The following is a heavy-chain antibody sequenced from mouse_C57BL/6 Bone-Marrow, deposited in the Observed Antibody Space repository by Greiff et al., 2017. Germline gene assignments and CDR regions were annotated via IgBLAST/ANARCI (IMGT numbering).Heavy chain of an antibody. D-gene: IGHD1-3*01. V-gene: IGHV1-81*01. J-gene: IGHJ1*03. CDR1: GYTFTSYG. CDR3: SPQLGWYFDV. Sequence: VQLQQSGAELARPGASVKLSCKASGYTFTSYGISWVKQRTGQGLEWIGEIYPRSGNTYYNEKFKGKATLTAAKSSSTAYMELRSLTAEDSAVYFCSPQLGWYFDVWGTGTTVTVSS. CDR2: IYPRSGNT.